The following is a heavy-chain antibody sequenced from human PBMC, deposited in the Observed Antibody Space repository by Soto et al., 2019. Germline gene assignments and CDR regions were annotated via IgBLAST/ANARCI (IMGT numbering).Heavy chain of an antibody. Sequence: QVQLVQSGAEVKKPGSSVKVSCKASGVTFSSYAISWVRQAPGQGLEWLGGIIPIFGTANYAQKFQGRVTMSVDESTSTAYMELSSLRSEDTAVYYCSRVDRILSGYGLDVWGKGDKVTVSS. CDR2: IIPIFGTA. CDR3: SRVDRILSGYGLDV. D-gene: IGHD2-15*01. J-gene: IGHJ6*04. CDR1: GVTFSSYA. V-gene: IGHV1-69*12.